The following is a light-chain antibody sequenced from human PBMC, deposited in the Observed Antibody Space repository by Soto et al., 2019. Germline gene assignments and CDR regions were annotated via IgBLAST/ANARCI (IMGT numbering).Light chain of an antibody. Sequence: DIQMTQSPSSGSASVGDRVTITCRASQGISTWLAWYQQKPGKAPNLLIYGASSLQSGVPSRFSGSGSGTDFTLPLSSLQPEDFASYYCQQTNSFPHTFGEGTKLEMK. CDR2: GAS. V-gene: IGKV1-12*01. CDR3: QQTNSFPHT. J-gene: IGKJ2*01. CDR1: QGISTW.